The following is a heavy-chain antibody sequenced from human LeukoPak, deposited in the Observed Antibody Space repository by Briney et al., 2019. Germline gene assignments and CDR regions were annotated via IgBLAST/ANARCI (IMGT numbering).Heavy chain of an antibody. V-gene: IGHV3-30-3*01. J-gene: IGHJ4*02. CDR1: GFTFSSYA. CDR2: ISYDGSNK. Sequence: GGSLRLSCAASGFTFSSYAMHWVRQAPGKRLEWVAVISYDGSNKYYADSVKGRFTISRDNSKNTLYLQMNSLRAEDTAVYYCARWPEGDGYQFDYWGQGTLVTVSS. D-gene: IGHD5-24*01. CDR3: ARWPEGDGYQFDY.